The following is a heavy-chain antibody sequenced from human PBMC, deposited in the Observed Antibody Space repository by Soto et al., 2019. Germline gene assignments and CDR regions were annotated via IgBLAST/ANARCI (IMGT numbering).Heavy chain of an antibody. D-gene: IGHD5-18*01. J-gene: IGHJ4*02. CDR1: GGSISSGGYY. CDR3: ARWDTAMVNFDY. CDR2: IYYSGST. V-gene: IGHV4-31*03. Sequence: QVQLQESGPGLVKPSQTLSLTCTVSGGSISSGGYYWSWIRQHPGKGLEWIGYIYYSGSTYYNPSLTSRVTISVDTSKNQFSLKLSSVTAADTAVYYCARWDTAMVNFDYWGQGTLVTVSS.